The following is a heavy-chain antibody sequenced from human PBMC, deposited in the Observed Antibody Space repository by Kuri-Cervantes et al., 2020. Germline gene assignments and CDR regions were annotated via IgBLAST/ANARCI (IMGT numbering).Heavy chain of an antibody. J-gene: IGHJ4*02. D-gene: IGHD2-21*02. CDR1: GGSISSGGYY. V-gene: IGHV4-31*03. CDR3: AREITTSYCGGDCHKTGTFDY. CDR2: IYYSGST. Sequence: SETLSLTCTVSGGSISSGGYYWSWIRQHPGKGLEWIGYIYYSGSTYYNPSLKSRVTISVDTSKNQFSLKLSSVTAADTAVYYCAREITTSYCGGDCHKTGTFDYWGQGTLVTVSS.